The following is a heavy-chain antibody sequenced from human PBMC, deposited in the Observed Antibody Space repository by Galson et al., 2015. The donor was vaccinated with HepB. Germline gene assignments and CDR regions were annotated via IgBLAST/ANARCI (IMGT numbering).Heavy chain of an antibody. CDR3: ARYSGNYGGGDY. D-gene: IGHD1-26*01. V-gene: IGHV3-48*03. J-gene: IGHJ4*02. CDR1: GFTFSNYE. CDR2: ISTSGRTI. Sequence: SLRLSCAASGFTFSNYEMNWVRQAPGKGLEWVSSISTSGRTIYYIGSVRGRFTISRDNAKNSLYLQMNSLRAEDTAVYYCARYSGNYGGGDYWGQGTLVTVSS.